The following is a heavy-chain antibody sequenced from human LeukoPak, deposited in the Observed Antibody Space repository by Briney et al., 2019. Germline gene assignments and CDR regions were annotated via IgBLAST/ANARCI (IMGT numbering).Heavy chain of an antibody. CDR2: MNPNSGNT. Sequence: ASVKVSCKASGYTFTSYDINWVRQATGQGLEWMGWMNPNSGNTGYAQKFQGRVTMTRNTSISTAYMELSSLRSEDTAVYYCARGPPYYGFWSGYYGYYYYGMDVWGQGTTVTVSS. CDR1: GYTFTSYD. V-gene: IGHV1-8*01. J-gene: IGHJ6*02. D-gene: IGHD3-3*01. CDR3: ARGPPYYGFWSGYYGYYYYGMDV.